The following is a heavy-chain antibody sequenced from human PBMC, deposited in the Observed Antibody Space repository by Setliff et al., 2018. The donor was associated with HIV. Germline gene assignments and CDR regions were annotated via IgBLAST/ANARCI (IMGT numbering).Heavy chain of an antibody. Sequence: KPSETLSLTCTVSGGSISSSSYFWGWIRQPPGKGLEWIAHIYSSGSPYYNPSLKSRLVISVDTSQNQFSLKLSSVTAADTAVYFCARCRGMTKTYYYDSSGYYYFDTWGQGTLVTVSS. J-gene: IGHJ5*02. CDR3: ARCRGMTKTYYYDSSGYYYFDT. V-gene: IGHV4-39*07. D-gene: IGHD3-22*01. CDR2: IYSSGSP. CDR1: GGSISSSSYF.